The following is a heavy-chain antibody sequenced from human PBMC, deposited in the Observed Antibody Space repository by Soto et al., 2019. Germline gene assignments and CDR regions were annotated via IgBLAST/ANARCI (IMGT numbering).Heavy chain of an antibody. D-gene: IGHD5-12*01. CDR2: INHSGST. J-gene: IGHJ4*02. Sequence: SETLSLTCAVYGGSFSGYYWSWIRQPPGKGLEWIGEINHSGSTNYNPSLKSRVTISVDTSKNQFSLKLSSVTAADTAVYYCARGRSRWLPRFDYWGQGTLVTVSS. CDR1: GGSFSGYY. V-gene: IGHV4-34*01. CDR3: ARGRSRWLPRFDY.